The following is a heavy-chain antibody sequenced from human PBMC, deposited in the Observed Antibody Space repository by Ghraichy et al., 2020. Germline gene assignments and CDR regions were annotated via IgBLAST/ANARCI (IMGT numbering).Heavy chain of an antibody. Sequence: GGSLRLSCAASGFTFSSYSMNWVRQAPGKGLEWVSSISSSSSYIYYADSVKGRFTISRDNAKNSLYLQMNSLRAEDTAVYYCARDRRGGSGSYSRPNNWFDPWGQGTLGHRLL. V-gene: IGHV3-21*01. CDR2: ISSSSSYI. J-gene: IGHJ5*02. CDR3: ARDRRGGSGSYSRPNNWFDP. D-gene: IGHD3-10*01. CDR1: GFTFSSYS.